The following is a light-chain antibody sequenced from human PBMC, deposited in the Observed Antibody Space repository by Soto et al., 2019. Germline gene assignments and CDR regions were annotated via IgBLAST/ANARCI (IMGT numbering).Light chain of an antibody. Sequence: QTVVTQDPAFSVSPGGTVTLTCGLSSASVSTSHRPSWYQQTPGQAPRTLIYNTNTRSSGVPDRFSGSILGEKAALTITGAQADDESDYYCILDVGSGIWMFGGGTQLTVL. CDR3: ILDVGSGIWM. CDR1: SASVSTSHR. CDR2: NTN. J-gene: IGLJ7*01. V-gene: IGLV8-61*01.